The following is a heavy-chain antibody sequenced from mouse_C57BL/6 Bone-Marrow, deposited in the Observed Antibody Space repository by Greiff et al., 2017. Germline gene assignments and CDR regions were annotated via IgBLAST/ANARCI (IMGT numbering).Heavy chain of an antibody. Sequence: EVQLQQSGPVLVKPGASVKMSCKASGYTFTDYYMNWVKQSHGKSLEWIGVINPYNGGTSYNQKFKGQATLTVDKSSSTAYMELNSLTSEDSAVYYCARWYYGSSYGYFDVWGTGTTVTVSS. J-gene: IGHJ1*03. V-gene: IGHV1-19*01. D-gene: IGHD1-1*01. CDR1: GYTFTDYY. CDR2: INPYNGGT. CDR3: ARWYYGSSYGYFDV.